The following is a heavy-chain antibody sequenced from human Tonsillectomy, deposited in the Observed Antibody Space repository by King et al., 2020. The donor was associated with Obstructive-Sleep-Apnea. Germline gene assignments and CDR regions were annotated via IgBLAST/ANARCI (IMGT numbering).Heavy chain of an antibody. CDR3: ARGGGSDYYDSSGYNY. V-gene: IGHV4-31*03. CDR1: GVSISSGGYY. CDR2: IDFSGST. Sequence: QLQESGPGLVKPSQTLSLTCTVSGVSISSGGYYLSWIRQHPGKGLEWIGYIDFSGSTYYNPSLKSRVSRPVDTSKNHFSLKLRFVTAADSAVYYCARGGGSDYYDSSGYNYWGQGTLVTVSS. J-gene: IGHJ4*02. D-gene: IGHD3-22*01.